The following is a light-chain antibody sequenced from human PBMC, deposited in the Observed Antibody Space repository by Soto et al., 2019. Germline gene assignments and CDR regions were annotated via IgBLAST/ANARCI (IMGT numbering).Light chain of an antibody. CDR2: NSY. J-gene: IGLJ2*01. Sequence: QSVLTQPTSVSGAPGRRVTISCTGTSSNIGADYHVHWYQHLPGTVPKLLIYNSYVRPSGVPDRFSASKSGTSASLTITGLQADDEADYYCQSYDNSLRASLFGGGTKLTVL. CDR3: QSYDNSLRASL. CDR1: SSNIGADYH. V-gene: IGLV1-40*01.